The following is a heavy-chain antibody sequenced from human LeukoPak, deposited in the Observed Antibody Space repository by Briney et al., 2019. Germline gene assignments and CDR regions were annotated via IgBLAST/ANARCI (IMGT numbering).Heavy chain of an antibody. J-gene: IGHJ4*02. Sequence: SETPSLTCTVSGGSISSYYWSWIRQPAGKGLEWIGRIYTSGSTNYNPSLKSRVTMSVDTSKNQFSLKLSSVTAADTAVYYCARGGPDYSSSFLPFDYWGQGTLVTVSS. CDR1: GGSISSYY. D-gene: IGHD6-13*01. V-gene: IGHV4-4*07. CDR2: IYTSGST. CDR3: ARGGPDYSSSFLPFDY.